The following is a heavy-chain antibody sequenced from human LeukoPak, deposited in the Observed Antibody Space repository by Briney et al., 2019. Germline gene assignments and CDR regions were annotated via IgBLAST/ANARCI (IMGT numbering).Heavy chain of an antibody. CDR2: IRYDGSNK. CDR3: ARDGGDGYTYGMDV. J-gene: IGHJ6*02. D-gene: IGHD5-24*01. V-gene: IGHV3-30*02. CDR1: GFTFSSYS. Sequence: GGSLRLSCAASGFTFSSYSMNWVRQAPGKGLEWVAFIRYDGSNKYYADSVRGRFTISRDNSKNTLYLQMNSLRAEDTAVYYCARDGGDGYTYGMDVWGQGTTVTVSS.